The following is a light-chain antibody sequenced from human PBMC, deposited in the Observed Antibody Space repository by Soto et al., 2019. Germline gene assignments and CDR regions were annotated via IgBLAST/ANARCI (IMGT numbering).Light chain of an antibody. J-gene: IGKJ2*01. CDR1: QGISTS. V-gene: IGKV1-9*01. CDR3: QQLNSCLYA. CDR2: GAS. Sequence: DIQLTKSPSFLSASVGDRVAITCRVSQGISTSSAWYLQRPGKDPKLLSYGASTLQSGLPSRFSGSGSVTEFTLTISSLQLEDVQTKYSQQLNSCLYAFGRVTKLDIK.